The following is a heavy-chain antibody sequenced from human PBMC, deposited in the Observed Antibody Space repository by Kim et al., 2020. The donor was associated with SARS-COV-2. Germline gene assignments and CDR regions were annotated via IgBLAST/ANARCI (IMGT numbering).Heavy chain of an antibody. V-gene: IGHV3-21*01. CDR2: ISSSSSYI. Sequence: GGSLRLSCAASGFTFSSYSMNWVRQAPGKGLEWVSSISSSSSYIYYADSVKGRFTISRDNAKNSLYLQMNSLRAEDTGVYYCARCGGPRFYSSSCSLDYWGQGTLVTVSS. CDR3: ARCGGPRFYSSSCSLDY. CDR1: GFTFSSYS. J-gene: IGHJ4*02. D-gene: IGHD6-13*01.